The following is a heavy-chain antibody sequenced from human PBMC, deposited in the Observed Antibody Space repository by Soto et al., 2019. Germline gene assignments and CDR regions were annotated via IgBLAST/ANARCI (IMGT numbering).Heavy chain of an antibody. D-gene: IGHD4-17*01. CDR1: GGSVSSGSYY. J-gene: IGHJ5*02. CDR2: IYYSGST. V-gene: IGHV4-61*01. CDR3: ARHYGDFPVT. Sequence: QVQLQESGPGLVKPSETLSLTCTVSGGSVSSGSYYWSWFRQPPGKGREWMGYIYYSGSTNSNPSLKSRGTISVDTSKYQGSLKLGSVTAADKAVYYCARHYGDFPVTWGQGTLVTVSS.